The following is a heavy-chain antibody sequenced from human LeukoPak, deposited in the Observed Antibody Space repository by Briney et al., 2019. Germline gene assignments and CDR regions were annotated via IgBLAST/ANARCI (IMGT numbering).Heavy chain of an antibody. D-gene: IGHD6-19*01. CDR2: IIPIFGTA. CDR3: ARDQAVAGTTRFDY. CDR1: GGTFSSYA. V-gene: IGHV1-69*13. Sequence: AAVKVSCKASGGTFSSYAISWVRQAPGQGLEWMGGIIPIFGTANYAQKFQGRVTITADESTSTVYMELSSLRSEDTAVYYCARDQAVAGTTRFDYWGQGTLVTVSS. J-gene: IGHJ4*02.